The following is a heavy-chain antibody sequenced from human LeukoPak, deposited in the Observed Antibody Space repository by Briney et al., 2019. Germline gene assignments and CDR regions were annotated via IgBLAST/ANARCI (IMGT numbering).Heavy chain of an antibody. CDR3: ARRGEYSSSWYFDY. CDR2: IFYSGST. J-gene: IGHJ4*02. CDR1: GGSISSRSCL. V-gene: IGHV4-39*01. D-gene: IGHD6-13*01. Sequence: SETLSLTCTVSGGSISSRSCLWGWIRQPPGKGLEWIGNIFYSGSTHYNPSLKNRVTISVDTSKNQFSLRLSSVTAADTAVYYCARRGEYSSSWYFDYWGRGTLVTVSS.